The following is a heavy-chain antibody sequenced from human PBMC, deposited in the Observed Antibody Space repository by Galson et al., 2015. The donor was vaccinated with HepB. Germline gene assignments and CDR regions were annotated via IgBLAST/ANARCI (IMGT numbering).Heavy chain of an antibody. V-gene: IGHV4-30-4*01. Sequence: LSLTCTVSGGSISSGDYYWSWVRQPPGKGLEWIGYIYYSGSTYYNPSLKSRVTISVDTSKNQFSLKLSSVTAADTAVYYCARDAGFGVDRRWFDPWGQGTLVTVSS. CDR2: IYYSGST. CDR1: GGSISSGDYY. CDR3: ARDAGFGVDRRWFDP. J-gene: IGHJ5*02. D-gene: IGHD3-3*01.